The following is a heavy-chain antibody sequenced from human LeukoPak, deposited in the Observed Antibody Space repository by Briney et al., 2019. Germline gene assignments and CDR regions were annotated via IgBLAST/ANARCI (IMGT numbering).Heavy chain of an antibody. J-gene: IGHJ4*02. V-gene: IGHV4-61*08. CDR1: GGSISSGGYY. CDR2: INYSGST. D-gene: IGHD3-10*01. Sequence: PSETLSLTCTVSGGSISSGGYYWSWIRQPPGKGLEWIGEINYSGSTNYNPSLKSRVTISVDTSKSQFSLKLSSVTTADTAVYYCARSPGLWFGHTSRYFDYWGQGALVTVSS. CDR3: ARSPGLWFGHTSRYFDY.